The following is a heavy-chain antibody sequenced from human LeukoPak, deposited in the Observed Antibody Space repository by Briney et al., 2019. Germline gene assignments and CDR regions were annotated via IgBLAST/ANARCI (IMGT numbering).Heavy chain of an antibody. J-gene: IGHJ4*02. D-gene: IGHD5-12*01. V-gene: IGHV3-21*01. CDR2: ISSSSSYI. Sequence: GGSLRLSCAASGFTFSSYSMNWVRQAPGKGLEWVSSISSSSSYIYYADSVKGRFTISRDNAKNSLYLQMNSLRAEDTAVYYCARDKSGYSGYDALDYWGQGTLVTVSS. CDR3: ARDKSGYSGYDALDY. CDR1: GFTFSSYS.